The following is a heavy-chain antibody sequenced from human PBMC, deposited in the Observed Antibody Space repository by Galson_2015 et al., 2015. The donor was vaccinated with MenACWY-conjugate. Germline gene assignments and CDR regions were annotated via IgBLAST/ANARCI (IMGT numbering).Heavy chain of an antibody. D-gene: IGHD2-8*01. CDR3: ARYCRYWTNGVCPPFWYFDL. CDR2: IWYDGSNK. V-gene: IGHV3-33*01. Sequence: SLRLSCAASGFTFSSYGMHWVRQAPGKGLEWVAVIWYDGSNKYYADSVKGRFTISRDNSKNTLYLQMNSLRAEDTAVCYCARYCRYWTNGVCPPFWYFDLWGRGTLVTVSS. CDR1: GFTFSSYG. J-gene: IGHJ2*01.